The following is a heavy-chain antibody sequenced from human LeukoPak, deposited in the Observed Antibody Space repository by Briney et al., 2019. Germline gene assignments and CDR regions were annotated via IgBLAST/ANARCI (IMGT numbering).Heavy chain of an antibody. J-gene: IGHJ3*02. Sequence: PGGSLRLSCAASGFTFCRHSKNWGRQAPGKGLEWVSSISSCSSYIYYANSVKGRFTISRDNAKNSLYLQMNSLRAEDTAVYYCARDWRDSSGYCLDAFDIWGQGTMVTVSS. CDR1: GFTFCRHS. CDR2: ISSCSSYI. CDR3: ARDWRDSSGYCLDAFDI. V-gene: IGHV3-21*01. D-gene: IGHD3-22*01.